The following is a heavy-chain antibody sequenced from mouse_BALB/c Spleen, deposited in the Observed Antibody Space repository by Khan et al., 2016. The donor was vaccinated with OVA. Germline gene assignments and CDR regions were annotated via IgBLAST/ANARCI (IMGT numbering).Heavy chain of an antibody. J-gene: IGHJ2*01. CDR3: ARFHGGY. CDR1: GYTFTDYV. Sequence: QIQLVQSGPDLKKPGETVKISCKASGYTFTDYVMNWVKQAPGKGLKWMGWINTYTGEPTYADDFKGRFAFSLETSASTAYLQFNSLKNEDTATYFGARFHGGYWGQGTTLTVSS. V-gene: IGHV9-3-1*01. CDR2: INTYTGEP.